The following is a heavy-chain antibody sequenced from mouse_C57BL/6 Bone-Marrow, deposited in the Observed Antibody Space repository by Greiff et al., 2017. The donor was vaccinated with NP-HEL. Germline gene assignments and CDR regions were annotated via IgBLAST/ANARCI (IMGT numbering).Heavy chain of an antibody. Sequence: QVQLKESGPELVKPGASVKISCKASGYAFSSSWMNWVKQRPGKGLEWIGRIYPGDGDTNYNGKFKGKATLTADKSSSTAYMQLSRLTSENSAVYFVARKGTAQATGYYAMDYWGQGTSVTVSS. CDR2: IYPGDGDT. D-gene: IGHD3-2*02. CDR3: ARKGTAQATGYYAMDY. J-gene: IGHJ4*01. CDR1: GYAFSSSW. V-gene: IGHV1-82*01.